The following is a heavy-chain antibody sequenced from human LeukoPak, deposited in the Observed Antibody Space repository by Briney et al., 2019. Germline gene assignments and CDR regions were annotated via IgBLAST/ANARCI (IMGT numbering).Heavy chain of an antibody. D-gene: IGHD6-19*01. V-gene: IGHV3-21*01. Sequence: GGSLRLSCAASGFTFSSYSTNWVRQAPGKGLEWVSSISSCSSYIYYADSVKGRFTISRDNAKNSLCLQMNSLRAEDTAVYYCARDRGIAVAGTGNSFDYWGQGTLVTVSS. J-gene: IGHJ4*02. CDR2: ISSCSSYI. CDR3: ARDRGIAVAGTGNSFDY. CDR1: GFTFSSYS.